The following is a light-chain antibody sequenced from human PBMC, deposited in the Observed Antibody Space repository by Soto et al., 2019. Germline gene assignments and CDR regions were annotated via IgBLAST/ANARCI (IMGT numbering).Light chain of an antibody. CDR3: QQYGNSPRVT. V-gene: IGKV3-20*01. J-gene: IGKJ5*01. CDR2: GAS. Sequence: EIVLTQSPGTLSLSPGERATLSCRASQSVSSSYLAWYQQKPGQAPRLLIYGASSSATGIPGRFSGSGSGTDFTLTISRLEPEDFAVYYCQQYGNSPRVTFGQGTRLEIK. CDR1: QSVSSSY.